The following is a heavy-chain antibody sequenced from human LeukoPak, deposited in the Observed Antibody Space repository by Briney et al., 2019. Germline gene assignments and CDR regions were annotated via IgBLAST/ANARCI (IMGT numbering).Heavy chain of an antibody. Sequence: PSETLSLTCAVYGGSFSGYYWSWIRQPPGKGLEWIGEINHSGSTNYNPSLKSRVTISVDTSKNQFSLKLSSLTAADTAVYYCARITTVVRGLEDYWGQGTLVTVSS. D-gene: IGHD4-23*01. J-gene: IGHJ4*02. CDR3: ARITTVVRGLEDY. CDR2: INHSGST. CDR1: GGSFSGYY. V-gene: IGHV4-34*01.